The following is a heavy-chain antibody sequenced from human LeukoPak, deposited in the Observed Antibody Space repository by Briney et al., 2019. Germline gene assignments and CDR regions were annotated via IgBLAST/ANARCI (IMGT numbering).Heavy chain of an antibody. CDR3: AKGQYSSSPEVDY. D-gene: IGHD6-6*01. CDR2: ISYDGSNK. V-gene: IGHV3-30*18. CDR1: GFTFSSYG. J-gene: IGHJ4*02. Sequence: GGSLRLSCAASGFTFSSYGMHWVRQAPGKGLEWVAVISYDGSNKYYADSVKGRFTISRDNSKNTLYLQMNSLRAEDTAVYYCAKGQYSSSPEVDYWGQGTLVTVSS.